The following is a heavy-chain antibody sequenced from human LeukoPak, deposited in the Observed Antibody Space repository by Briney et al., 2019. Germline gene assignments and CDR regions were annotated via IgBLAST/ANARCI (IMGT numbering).Heavy chain of an antibody. J-gene: IGHJ4*02. D-gene: IGHD6-13*01. CDR3: AKGPSGSRPYYFDH. CDR2: ISGSGGST. Sequence: GGSLRLSCAASGFTFSSYAMSWVRQAPGKGLEWVSTISGSGGSTNYADSVKGRFTISRDNSKNTLYLQMNSLRAEDTAVYYCAKGPSGSRPYYFDHWGQGTLVTVSS. CDR1: GFTFSSYA. V-gene: IGHV3-23*01.